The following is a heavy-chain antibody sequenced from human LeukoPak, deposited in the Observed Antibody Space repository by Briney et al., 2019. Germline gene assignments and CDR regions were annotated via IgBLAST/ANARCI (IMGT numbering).Heavy chain of an antibody. CDR3: ARRAMGATSFDY. V-gene: IGHV3-11*04. CDR2: ISSSSNTV. CDR1: GFTFSDYY. D-gene: IGHD1-26*01. J-gene: IGHJ4*02. Sequence: GGSLRLSCAASGFTFSDYYVTWVRQAPGKGLEWVSYISSSSNTVYYADSVKGRLTVSRDNANNSLSVQMTNLRAEDTAVYYCARRAMGATSFDYWGQGTLVTVSS.